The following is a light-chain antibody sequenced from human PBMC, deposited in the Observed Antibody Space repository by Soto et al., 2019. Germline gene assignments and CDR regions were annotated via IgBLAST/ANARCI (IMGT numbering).Light chain of an antibody. V-gene: IGKV3-20*01. CDR2: GAS. CDR1: QSVSNNY. J-gene: IGKJ3*01. Sequence: DIVLTQSPGTRSLSPGERATLSCRASQSVSNNYLAWYQQKPGQAPRLLIYGASSRATGLPDRFSGSGSGTDLTLTISRLGPEDVAVYYCQQYGTSPFTFGPGTKVDIK. CDR3: QQYGTSPFT.